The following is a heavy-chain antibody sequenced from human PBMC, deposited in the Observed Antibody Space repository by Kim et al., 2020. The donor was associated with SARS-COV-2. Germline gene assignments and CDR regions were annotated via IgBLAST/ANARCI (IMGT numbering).Heavy chain of an antibody. J-gene: IGHJ6*02. CDR3: ARGGPPNFSDFWSRYYYYGMDV. D-gene: IGHD3-3*01. V-gene: IGHV1-69*13. CDR1: GGTFSSYA. Sequence: SVKVSCKASGGTFSSYAISWVRQAPGQGLEWMGGIIPIFGTANYAQKFQGRVTITADESTSTAYMELSSLRSEDTAVYYCARGGPPNFSDFWSRYYYYGMDVWGQGTTVTVSS. CDR2: IIPIFGTA.